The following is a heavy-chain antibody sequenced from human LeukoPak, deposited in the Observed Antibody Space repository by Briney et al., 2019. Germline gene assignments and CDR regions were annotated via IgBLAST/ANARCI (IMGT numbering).Heavy chain of an antibody. Sequence: GGSLRLSCAASRFTFSSYGMHWVRQAPGKGLEWVAFIRFDGSYNYYADSVKGRFTISRDNSKNTLYLQMNSLRAEDTAVYYCARDGDILTGYYPFDYWGQGTLVTVSS. CDR1: RFTFSSYG. D-gene: IGHD3-9*01. V-gene: IGHV3-30*02. CDR2: IRFDGSYN. CDR3: ARDGDILTGYYPFDY. J-gene: IGHJ4*02.